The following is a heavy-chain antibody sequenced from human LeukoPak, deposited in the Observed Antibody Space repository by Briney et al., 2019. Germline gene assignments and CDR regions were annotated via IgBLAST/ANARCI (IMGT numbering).Heavy chain of an antibody. J-gene: IGHJ4*02. CDR1: GFTFSSYA. V-gene: IGHV3-64D*06. D-gene: IGHD5-12*01. CDR3: ASPYSGYDHNFDH. Sequence: PGGSLRLSCSASGFTFSSYAMHWVRQAPGKGLEYVSSISSNGGSTYYADSMKGRFTISRDNSKNMLFLQMSSLRTEDTAVYYCASPYSGYDHNFDHWGQGTLVTVSS. CDR2: ISSNGGST.